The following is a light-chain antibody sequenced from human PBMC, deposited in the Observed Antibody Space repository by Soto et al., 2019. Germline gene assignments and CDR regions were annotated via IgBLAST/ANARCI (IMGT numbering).Light chain of an antibody. V-gene: IGLV2-8*01. Sequence: QSALTQPPSASGSPGQSVTISCTGTSSDVGGYNYVSWYQQHPGKAPKLMIYEVSKRPSGVPDRFSGSKSGNTASLTVSGLQAEDEADYYGSSFTVFGTGTKLTVL. CDR3: SSFTV. CDR2: EVS. CDR1: SSDVGGYNY. J-gene: IGLJ1*01.